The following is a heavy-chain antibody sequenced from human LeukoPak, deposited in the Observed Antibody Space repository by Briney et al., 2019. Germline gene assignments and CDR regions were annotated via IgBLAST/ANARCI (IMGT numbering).Heavy chain of an antibody. V-gene: IGHV4-59*01. J-gene: IGHJ4*02. Sequence: PSETLSLTCTVFGDSITNSYWTWIRLPPGKGLEWIKYIYYTGFTNSNPSLKSRVSISVDPSKNQLSLKRLSVTAADTAVYYCARAPIGSVDYWGPGAQVIVSS. D-gene: IGHD1-1*01. CDR1: GDSITNSY. CDR2: IYYTGFT. CDR3: ARAPIGSVDY.